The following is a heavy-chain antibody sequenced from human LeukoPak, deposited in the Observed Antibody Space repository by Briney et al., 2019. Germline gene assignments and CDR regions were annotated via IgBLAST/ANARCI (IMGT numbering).Heavy chain of an antibody. J-gene: IGHJ4*02. CDR3: ARDPHLYYYGSGSYSGY. CDR1: GFTVSSNY. Sequence: GGSLRLSCAASGFTVSSNYMSWVRQAPGKGLEWVSFIYSGGSTYYADSVKGRFTISRDNSKNTLYLQMNSLRAEDTAVYYCARDPHLYYYGSGSYSGYWGQGTLVTVSS. CDR2: IYSGGST. V-gene: IGHV3-66*01. D-gene: IGHD3-10*01.